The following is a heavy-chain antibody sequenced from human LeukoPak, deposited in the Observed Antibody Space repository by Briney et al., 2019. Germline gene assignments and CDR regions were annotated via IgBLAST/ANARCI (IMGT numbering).Heavy chain of an antibody. V-gene: IGHV1-69*13. CDR2: IIPIFGTA. Sequence: SVKVSCKASGGTFSSYAISWVRQAPGQGLEWMGGIIPIFGTANYAQKFQGRVTITADESTSTAYMELSSLRSEDTAVYYCARSPHYMVRGVIRSPYDYWGQGTLVTVSS. CDR3: ARSPHYMVRGVIRSPYDY. CDR1: GGTFSSYA. D-gene: IGHD3-10*01. J-gene: IGHJ4*02.